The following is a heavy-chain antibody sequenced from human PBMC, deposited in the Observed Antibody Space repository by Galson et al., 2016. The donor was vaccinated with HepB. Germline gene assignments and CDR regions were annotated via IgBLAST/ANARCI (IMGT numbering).Heavy chain of an antibody. CDR1: GFTFSDYY. CDR3: AREGYYSNWNGEFDL. V-gene: IGHV3-11*01. CDR2: ISGSGTTR. D-gene: IGHD1-1*01. Sequence: SLRLSCAVSGFTFSDYYMSWIRQTPGKGLEWLSYISGSGTTRYYADSVKGRFTISRDNAKNSLFLQMNSLRAEDTAVYYCAREGYYSNWNGEFDLWGRGTLVTVSS. J-gene: IGHJ2*01.